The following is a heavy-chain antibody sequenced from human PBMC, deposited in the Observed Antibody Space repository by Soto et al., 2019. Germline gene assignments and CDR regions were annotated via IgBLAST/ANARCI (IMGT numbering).Heavy chain of an antibody. CDR2: IYYSGNT. Sequence: SSETLSLTCSVSGDSISNSRFYWTWIRQPPGKGLEWIGYIYYSGNTKYNPSLKSRVTISVDTSKNQFSLKLSSVTAADTAVYYCARERLGTTIVVSPNWFDPWGQGTLVTVSS. V-gene: IGHV4-61*01. D-gene: IGHD1-7*01. CDR3: ARERLGTTIVVSPNWFDP. CDR1: GDSISNSRFY. J-gene: IGHJ5*02.